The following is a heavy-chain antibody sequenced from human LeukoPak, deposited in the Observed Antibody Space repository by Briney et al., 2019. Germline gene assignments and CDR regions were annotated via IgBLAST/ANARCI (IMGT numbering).Heavy chain of an antibody. J-gene: IGHJ3*02. D-gene: IGHD6-19*01. CDR2: IYPGDSDT. V-gene: IGHV5-51*01. CDR1: GYSFTSYW. Sequence: GESLKISCKGSGYSFTSYWIGWVRQMPGKGPEWMGIIYPGDSDTRYSPSFQGQVTISGDKSISTAYLQWSSLKASDTAVYYCARGGTISSGWTDAFDMWGRGTLVIVSS. CDR3: ARGGTISSGWTDAFDM.